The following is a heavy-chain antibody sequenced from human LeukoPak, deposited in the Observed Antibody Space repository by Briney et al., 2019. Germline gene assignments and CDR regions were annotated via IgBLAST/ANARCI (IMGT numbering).Heavy chain of an antibody. CDR1: GGSISSSNW. CDR3: ARALASYYFDY. D-gene: IGHD5-12*01. Sequence: SEPLSLTCAVSGGSISSSNWWSWVRQPPGKGLEWIGEIYHSGSTNYNPSLKSRVTISVDTSKNQFSLKLSSVTAADAAVYYCARALASYYFDYWGQGTLVTVSS. J-gene: IGHJ4*02. V-gene: IGHV4-4*02. CDR2: IYHSGST.